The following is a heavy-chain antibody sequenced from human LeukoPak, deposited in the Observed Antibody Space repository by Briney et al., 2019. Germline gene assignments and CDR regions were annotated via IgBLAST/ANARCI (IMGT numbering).Heavy chain of an antibody. J-gene: IGHJ4*02. Sequence: PGGSLRLSCAASGFTFSSHWMSWVRQAPGKGPEWVANIKQDGSEKYYVDSVKGRFTISRDNAKNSLYLQMNSLRAEDTAVYYCARETEMAFDYWGQGTLVTVFS. CDR3: ARETEMAFDY. CDR2: IKQDGSEK. V-gene: IGHV3-7*01. D-gene: IGHD5-24*01. CDR1: GFTFSSHW.